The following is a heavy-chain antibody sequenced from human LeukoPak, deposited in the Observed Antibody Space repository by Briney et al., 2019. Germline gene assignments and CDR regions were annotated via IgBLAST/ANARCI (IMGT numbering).Heavy chain of an antibody. CDR3: ARAGYSSGWSHNFDY. J-gene: IGHJ4*02. CDR1: GGSISSGSFY. Sequence: SETLSLTCTVSGGSISSGSFYWSWIRQPAGKGLEWIGRIYTSGITNYNPSLKSRVTISVDTSKNQFSLKLSSVTAADTAVYYCARAGYSSGWSHNFDYWGQGTLVTVSS. V-gene: IGHV4-61*02. CDR2: IYTSGIT. D-gene: IGHD6-19*01.